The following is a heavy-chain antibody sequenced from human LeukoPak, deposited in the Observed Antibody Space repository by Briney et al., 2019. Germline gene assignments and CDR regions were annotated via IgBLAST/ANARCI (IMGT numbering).Heavy chain of an antibody. Sequence: KASETLSLTCTVSGGSISSSSYYWGWIRQPPGKGLEWIGSIYYSGSTYYNPSLKSRVTISVDTSKNQFSLKLSSVTAADTAVYYCARDRPGETVAGPAFDYWGQGTLVTVSS. D-gene: IGHD6-19*01. CDR2: IYYSGST. CDR1: GGSISSSSYY. J-gene: IGHJ4*02. V-gene: IGHV4-39*07. CDR3: ARDRPGETVAGPAFDY.